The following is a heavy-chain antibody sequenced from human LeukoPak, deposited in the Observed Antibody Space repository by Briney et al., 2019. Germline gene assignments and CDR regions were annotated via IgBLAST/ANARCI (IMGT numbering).Heavy chain of an antibody. Sequence: PGESLQISCKGSGYSFTSYWIGWVRPMPGKGLAWMGIIYPGDSDTRYSLSFQGQVTISADKSISTAYLQWSSLKASDTAMYYCARHGISGYQLLSWFDPWGQGTLVTVSS. J-gene: IGHJ5*02. D-gene: IGHD2-2*01. CDR1: GYSFTSYW. CDR2: IYPGDSDT. CDR3: ARHGISGYQLLSWFDP. V-gene: IGHV5-51*01.